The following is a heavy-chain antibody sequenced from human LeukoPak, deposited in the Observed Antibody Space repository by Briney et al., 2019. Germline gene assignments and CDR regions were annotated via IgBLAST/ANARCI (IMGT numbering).Heavy chain of an antibody. D-gene: IGHD3-22*01. CDR3: ARDPTDFDSSGQTYFDY. CDR2: ISGSGGIT. V-gene: IGHV3-23*01. J-gene: IGHJ4*02. Sequence: GGSLRLSCAASGFTFSSCAMNWVRQAPGKGLEWVSGISGSGGITHYADSVRGRFTISRDNSKNTLYLQMNSLRAEDTAVYYCARDPTDFDSSGQTYFDYWGQGSLVTVSS. CDR1: GFTFSSCA.